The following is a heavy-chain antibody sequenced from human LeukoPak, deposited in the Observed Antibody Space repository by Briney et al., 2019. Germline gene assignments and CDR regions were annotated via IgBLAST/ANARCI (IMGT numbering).Heavy chain of an antibody. V-gene: IGHV4-4*02. CDR3: ARGALWFGELRYFDL. CDR1: GGSISSSNW. Sequence: SETLSLTCAVSGGSISSSNWWSWVRQPPGKGLEWIGEIYHSGSTNYNPSLKSRVTISVDKSKNQFSLKLSSVTAADTAVHYCARGALWFGELRYFDLWGRGTLVTVSS. J-gene: IGHJ2*01. CDR2: IYHSGST. D-gene: IGHD3-10*01.